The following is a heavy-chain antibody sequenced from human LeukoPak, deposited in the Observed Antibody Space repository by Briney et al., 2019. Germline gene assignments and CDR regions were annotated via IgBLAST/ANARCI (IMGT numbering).Heavy chain of an antibody. CDR1: GSSMSDDY. Sequence: SQSLSLTCTVSGSSMSDDYWSFIRQPAGEGLEWIGRIHPSGTTYFNPSLKSRVTMSVNTSQSQFSLRLTSMTAADTAVYFCARGDYYDGGGRNWFDPWGQGILVAVSS. CDR3: ARGDYYDGGGRNWFDP. J-gene: IGHJ5*02. V-gene: IGHV4-4*07. D-gene: IGHD3-16*01. CDR2: IHPSGTT.